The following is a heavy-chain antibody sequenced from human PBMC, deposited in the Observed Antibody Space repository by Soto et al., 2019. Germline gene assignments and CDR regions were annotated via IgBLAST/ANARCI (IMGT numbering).Heavy chain of an antibody. J-gene: IGHJ6*03. CDR2: ISAYNSNT. CDR1: GYTFTSYG. V-gene: IGHV1-18*01. CDR3: AISLYYDFWSGYDRWYMDV. D-gene: IGHD3-3*01. Sequence: ASVKVSCKTSGYTFTSYGISWVRQAPGQGLEWMGWISAYNSNTNYAQKLQGRVTMTTDTSTSTAYMELRSLRSDDTAVYYCAISLYYDFWSGYDRWYMDVWGKGTTVTVSS.